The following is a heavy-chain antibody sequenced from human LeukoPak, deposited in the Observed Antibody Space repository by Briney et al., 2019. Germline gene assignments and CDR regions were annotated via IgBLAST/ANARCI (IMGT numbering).Heavy chain of an antibody. V-gene: IGHV4-4*02. CDR2: IYHSGST. Sequence: SETLSLTCAVSGGSINNSNWWSWVRQPPGKGLEWIGEIYHSGSTNYNPSLKSRVTISVDKSKNQFSLKLSSVTAADTAVYYCARGLAGYYYYMDVWGKGTTVTVSS. J-gene: IGHJ6*03. CDR3: ARGLAGYYYYMDV. CDR1: GGSINNSNW. D-gene: IGHD3-16*01.